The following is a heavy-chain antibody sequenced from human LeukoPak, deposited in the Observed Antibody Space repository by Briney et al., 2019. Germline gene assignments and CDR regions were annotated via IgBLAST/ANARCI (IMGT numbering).Heavy chain of an antibody. CDR2: IYYSGST. Sequence: SETLSLTCTVSGGSISSSSSYWGWIRQPPGKGLEWIGSIYYSGSTNYNPSLKSRVTMSVDTSKNQFSLKLSSVTAADTAVYYCARRGSSGLVYWGQGTLVTVSS. CDR3: ARRGSSGLVY. CDR1: GGSISSSSSY. V-gene: IGHV4-39*07. D-gene: IGHD6-19*01. J-gene: IGHJ4*02.